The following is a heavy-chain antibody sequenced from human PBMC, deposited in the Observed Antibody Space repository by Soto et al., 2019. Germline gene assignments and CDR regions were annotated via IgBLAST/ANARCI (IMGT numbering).Heavy chain of an antibody. CDR2: IIPMFGTT. J-gene: IGHJ5*02. D-gene: IGHD2-2*01. V-gene: IGHV1-69*01. Sequence: QVQLVQSGPEVKKPGSSVKVSCKASGGSFSGYAISWVRQAPGQRLEWMGGIIPMFGTTNYAPKFQGRVTINADESTSTAYMELTSLRPEDTAVYYCARGSGIPAAIKCFDPWGQGTLVTVSS. CDR3: ARGSGIPAAIKCFDP. CDR1: GGSFSGYA.